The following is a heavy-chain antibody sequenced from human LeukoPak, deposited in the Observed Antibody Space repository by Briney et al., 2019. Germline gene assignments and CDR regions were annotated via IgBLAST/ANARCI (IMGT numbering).Heavy chain of an antibody. Sequence: GSLRLSCAASGFTVSSNYMSWVRQAPGKGLEWVSVIYSGGSTYYADSMKGRFTISRDNSKNTLYLQMNSLRAEDTAVYYCAREVSYYYYDSSGSYDAFDIWGQGTMVTVSS. CDR1: GFTVSSNY. J-gene: IGHJ3*02. CDR2: IYSGGST. CDR3: AREVSYYYYDSSGSYDAFDI. V-gene: IGHV3-66*01. D-gene: IGHD3-22*01.